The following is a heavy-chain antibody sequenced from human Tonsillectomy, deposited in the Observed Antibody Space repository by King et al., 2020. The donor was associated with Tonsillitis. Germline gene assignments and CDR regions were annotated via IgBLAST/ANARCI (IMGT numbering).Heavy chain of an antibody. CDR1: GFTFSSYA. Sequence: VQLVESGGGLVQPGGSLRLSCAASGFTFSSYAMSWVRQAPGKGLEWVSAISGSGGSTYYADSVKGRLTISRDNSKNTLYLQKNSLRAEDTAVYYCAKDNRMVRGVIPYYFDYWGQGTLVTVSS. CDR2: ISGSGGST. V-gene: IGHV3-23*04. CDR3: AKDNRMVRGVIPYYFDY. J-gene: IGHJ4*02. D-gene: IGHD3-10*01.